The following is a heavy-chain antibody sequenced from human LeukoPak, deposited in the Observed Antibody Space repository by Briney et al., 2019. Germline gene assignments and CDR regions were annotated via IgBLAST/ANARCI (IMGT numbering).Heavy chain of an antibody. CDR2: ISYDGSNK. Sequence: PGRSLRLSCAASGFTFSSYAMHWVRQAPGKGLEWVAVISYDGSNKYYADSVKGRFTISRDNAKNSLYLQMNSLRDEDTAVYYCASEYSSSWYYFDYWGQGTLVTVSS. V-gene: IGHV3-30-3*01. CDR1: GFTFSSYA. CDR3: ASEYSSSWYYFDY. J-gene: IGHJ4*02. D-gene: IGHD6-13*01.